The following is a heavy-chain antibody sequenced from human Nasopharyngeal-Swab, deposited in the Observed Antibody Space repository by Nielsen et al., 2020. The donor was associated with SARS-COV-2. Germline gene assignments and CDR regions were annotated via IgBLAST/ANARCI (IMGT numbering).Heavy chain of an antibody. CDR2: IYSGGST. CDR3: ARDSVAAAGYYYYGLDD. J-gene: IGHJ6*02. V-gene: IGHV3-53*01. Sequence: GESLKISCAASGFSVSSNYMSWVRQAPGKGLEWVSVIYSGGSTYYADSVKGRFTISRDYSTNTLYLQMNSLRVEDTAVYYCARDSVAAAGYYYYGLDDWGQGTTVTVSS. D-gene: IGHD6-25*01. CDR1: GFSVSSNY.